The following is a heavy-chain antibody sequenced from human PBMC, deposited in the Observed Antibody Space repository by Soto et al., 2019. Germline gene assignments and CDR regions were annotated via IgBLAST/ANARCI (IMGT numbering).Heavy chain of an antibody. Sequence: QVQLQESGPGLVKPSETLSLTCTVSGGSISSYYWSWIRQPAGKGLEWIGHIYTSGSTNYNPSLKSRVPMTVDTSKNQFSLKLSSVTAADTAVYYCAKDYGDPLDWYFDLWGRGTLVTVSS. D-gene: IGHD4-17*01. V-gene: IGHV4-4*07. CDR1: GGSISSYY. J-gene: IGHJ2*01. CDR3: AKDYGDPLDWYFDL. CDR2: IYTSGST.